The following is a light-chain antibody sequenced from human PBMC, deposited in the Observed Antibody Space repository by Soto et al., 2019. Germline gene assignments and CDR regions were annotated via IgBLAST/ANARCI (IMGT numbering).Light chain of an antibody. J-gene: IGLJ1*01. CDR1: SSDVGGYDF. V-gene: IGLV2-14*01. Sequence: QSALTQPASVSGSVGQSITISCTGTSSDVGGYDFVSWYQHHPGKAPKLIIYEVRTRPSGVSDRFSGSKSGSTASLTISGLQAEDEADYYCSSYTSDWGVFGTGTKLTVL. CDR3: SSYTSDWGV. CDR2: EVR.